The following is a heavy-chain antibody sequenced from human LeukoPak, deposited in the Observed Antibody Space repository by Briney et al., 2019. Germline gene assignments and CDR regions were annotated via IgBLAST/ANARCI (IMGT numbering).Heavy chain of an antibody. CDR2: ISPYNGNT. D-gene: IGHD2-8*01. CDR3: ASCHCTNGVCYGECEYFQH. V-gene: IGHV1-18*01. CDR1: GYTFTSYG. J-gene: IGHJ1*01. Sequence: PWASVKVSCKASGYTFTSYGIIWVRQAPGQGLEWMGRISPYNGNTNYAQKLQGRVTMTTDTSTSTAYMELRSLRSDDTAVYYCASCHCTNGVCYGECEYFQHWGQGTLVTVSS.